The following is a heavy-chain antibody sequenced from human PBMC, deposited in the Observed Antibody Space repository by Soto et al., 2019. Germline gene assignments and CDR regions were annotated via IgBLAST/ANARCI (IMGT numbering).Heavy chain of an antibody. J-gene: IGHJ6*02. CDR3: ARLWGNPTSCYYSYGMDF. CDR2: IYAGESDT. Sequence: ASLKISCKGSGSSGTSDCFGWVRQMPWEGLKWMGIIYAGESDTRYSPSLQGQATISADKSISTAYLQWSSLKASDTAMHYCARLWGNPTSCYYSYGMDFWGRGTTVPGSS. V-gene: IGHV5-51*01. D-gene: IGHD3-16*01. CDR1: GSSGTSDC.